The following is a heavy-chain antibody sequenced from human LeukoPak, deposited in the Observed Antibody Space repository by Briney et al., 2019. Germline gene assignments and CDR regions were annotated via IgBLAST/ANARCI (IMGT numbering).Heavy chain of an antibody. J-gene: IGHJ5*02. Sequence: SQTLSLTCTVSGGSISSGGYYWSWIQQPPGKGLEWIGYIYHSGSTYYNPSLKSRVTISVDRSKNQFSLKLSSVTAADTAVYYCARTALPAFDPWGQGTLVTVSS. CDR1: GGSISSGGYY. CDR3: ARTALPAFDP. V-gene: IGHV4-30-2*01. CDR2: IYHSGST. D-gene: IGHD5-18*01.